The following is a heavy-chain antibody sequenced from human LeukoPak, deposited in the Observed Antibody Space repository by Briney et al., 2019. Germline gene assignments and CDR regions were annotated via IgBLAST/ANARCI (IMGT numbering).Heavy chain of an antibody. D-gene: IGHD2-21*02. CDR2: ISDSGGST. V-gene: IGHV3-23*01. CDR3: AKCPQWNQTYCGGDCYFNS. J-gene: IGHJ5*01. CDR1: GFTLSTYA. Sequence: GGSLRLSCAASGFTLSTYAMSWVRQAPGRGLEWVSTISDSGGSTYYADSVKGRFTISRDNSRNTRYVQMNSLRTEDTAVYYCAKCPQWNQTYCGGDCYFNSWGKGTLVTVS.